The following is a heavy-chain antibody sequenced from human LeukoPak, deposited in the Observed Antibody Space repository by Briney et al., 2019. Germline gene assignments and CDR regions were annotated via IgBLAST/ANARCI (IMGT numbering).Heavy chain of an antibody. Sequence: ASVKVSCKASGYTFATYYMHWVRQAPGQGLEWMGVINPSSGSTNYTQNFQGRVTMTRDTSTSTVYMELSSLRSEDTAMYYCAIMSRVDTRKSPFDDWGQGSLVTVSS. J-gene: IGHJ4*02. CDR2: INPSSGST. CDR1: GYTFATYY. D-gene: IGHD5-18*01. CDR3: AIMSRVDTRKSPFDD. V-gene: IGHV1-46*01.